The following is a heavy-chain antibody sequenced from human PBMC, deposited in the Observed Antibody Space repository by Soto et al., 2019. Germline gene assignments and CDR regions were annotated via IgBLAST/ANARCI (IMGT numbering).Heavy chain of an antibody. Sequence: XERLKTSFKGSGYSFNSYWIGWVRQIPGKGLEWMGIIYPGDSYTRYSPSFQGQVTISADKSISTAYLQWSSLKASDTAMYYCARRMAAANYYYYGMDVWGQGTTVTVSS. CDR3: ARRMAAANYYYYGMDV. J-gene: IGHJ6*02. CDR2: IYPGDSYT. D-gene: IGHD6-13*01. CDR1: GYSFNSYW. V-gene: IGHV5-51*01.